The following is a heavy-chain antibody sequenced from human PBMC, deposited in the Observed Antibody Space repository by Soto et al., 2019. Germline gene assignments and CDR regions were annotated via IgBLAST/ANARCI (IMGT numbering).Heavy chain of an antibody. CDR3: ARVLRTAPVYFQH. J-gene: IGHJ1*01. CDR1: GGSISSGGYY. Sequence: PSETLSLTCTVSGGSISSGGYYWSWIRQHPGKGLEWIGYIYYSGGTYYNPSLKSRVTISVDTSKNQFSLKLSSVTAADTAVYYCARVLRTAPVYFQHWGQGTLVTVSS. CDR2: IYYSGGT. V-gene: IGHV4-31*03.